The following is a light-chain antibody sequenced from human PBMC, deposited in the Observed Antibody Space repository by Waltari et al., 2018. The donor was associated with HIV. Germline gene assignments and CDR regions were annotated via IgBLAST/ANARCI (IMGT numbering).Light chain of an antibody. CDR2: QDT. J-gene: IGLJ2*01. CDR1: KLGDRY. CDR3: QAWDSSTAV. Sequence: SYELTQPPSVSVSPGQTASITCSGDKLGDRYACWYYQKPDQSPVLVIYQDTKRPSGIPERFSGANSGNTATLTISGTQAMDEADYYCQAWDSSTAVFGGGTKLTVL. V-gene: IGLV3-1*01.